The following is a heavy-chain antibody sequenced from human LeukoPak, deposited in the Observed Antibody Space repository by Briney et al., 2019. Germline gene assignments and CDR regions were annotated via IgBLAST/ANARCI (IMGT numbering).Heavy chain of an antibody. V-gene: IGHV3-21*01. CDR1: GFTFSSYS. Sequence: PGGSLRLSCAVSGFTFSSYSMTWVRQAPGKGLEWISSMSSGGTYIYYADSGRGRFTISRDNAKNSLYLLMNSLRAEDTAVYYCARDRPTGASRLFVVQWGQGTLVTVSS. J-gene: IGHJ4*02. CDR3: ARDRPTGASRLFVVQ. CDR2: MSSGGTYI. D-gene: IGHD3-3*01.